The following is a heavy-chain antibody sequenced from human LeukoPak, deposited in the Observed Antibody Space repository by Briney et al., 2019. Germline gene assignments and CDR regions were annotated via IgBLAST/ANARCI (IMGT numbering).Heavy chain of an antibody. CDR3: ARDSFLSSSWFSLVGYYYYGMDV. CDR1: GYTFTSYG. CDR2: ISAYNGNT. V-gene: IGHV1-18*01. Sequence: ASVKVSCKASGYTFTSYGISWVRQAPGQGLEWMRWISAYNGNTNYAQKLQGRVTMTTDTSTSTAYMELRSLRSDDTAVYYCARDSFLSSSWFSLVGYYYYGMDVWGQGTTVTVSS. D-gene: IGHD6-13*01. J-gene: IGHJ6*02.